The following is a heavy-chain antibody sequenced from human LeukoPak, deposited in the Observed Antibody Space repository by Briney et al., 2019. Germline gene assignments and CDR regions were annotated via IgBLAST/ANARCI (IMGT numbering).Heavy chain of an antibody. J-gene: IGHJ4*02. CDR3: ARGLGDYYDTSDYYYAVPAH. CDR1: GYTFTGYY. CDR2: INPNSGDT. V-gene: IGHV1-2*02. Sequence: ASVTVSCKASGYTFTGYYMHWVRQAPGQGLEWMGWINPNSGDTAYAQKFQGRVAMTRDTSISTAYMELNSLRSEDTAVYYCARGLGDYYDTSDYYYAVPAHWGQGTLVTVSS. D-gene: IGHD3-22*01.